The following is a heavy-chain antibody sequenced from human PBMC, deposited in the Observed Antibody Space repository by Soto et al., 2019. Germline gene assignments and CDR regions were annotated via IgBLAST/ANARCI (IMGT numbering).Heavy chain of an antibody. V-gene: IGHV3-30-3*01. D-gene: IGHD3-22*01. J-gene: IGHJ4*02. CDR3: ARDEIYYYDSSGYPGFFFDY. Sequence: GGSLRLSCAASGFTFSSYAMHWVRQAPGKGLEWVAVISYDGSNKYYADSVKGRFTISRDNSKNTLYLQMNSLRAEDTAVYYCARDEIYYYDSSGYPGFFFDYWGQGTLVTVSS. CDR2: ISYDGSNK. CDR1: GFTFSSYA.